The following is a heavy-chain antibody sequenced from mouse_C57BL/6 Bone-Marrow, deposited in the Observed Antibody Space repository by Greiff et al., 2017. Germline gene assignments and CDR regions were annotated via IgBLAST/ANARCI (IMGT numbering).Heavy chain of an antibody. CDR1: GYTFTSYW. CDR2: IHPNSGST. CDR3: ARSRYYYAMDY. J-gene: IGHJ4*01. Sequence: VQLHQPGAELVKPGASVKLSCKASGYTFTSYWMHWVKQRPGQGLEWIGMIHPNSGSTNYNEKFKSKATLTVDKSSSTAYMQLSSLTSEDSAVYYCARSRYYYAMDYWGQGTSVTVSS. V-gene: IGHV1-64*01.